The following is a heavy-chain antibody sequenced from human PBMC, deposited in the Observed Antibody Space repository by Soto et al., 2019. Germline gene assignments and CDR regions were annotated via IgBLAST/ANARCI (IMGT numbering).Heavy chain of an antibody. CDR3: ATLSYGQLRYFDN. V-gene: IGHV3-21*01. J-gene: IGHJ4*02. CDR1: GFTFGAYS. D-gene: IGHD3-16*02. Sequence: PGESLKISCAASGFTFGAYSLSWVRQAPGKGLEWVSSINPSGTDIHYADSVEGRFTISRDNARSSLYLQMISLRVDDTAVYYCATLSYGQLRYFDNWGQGTLVTVSS. CDR2: INPSGTDI.